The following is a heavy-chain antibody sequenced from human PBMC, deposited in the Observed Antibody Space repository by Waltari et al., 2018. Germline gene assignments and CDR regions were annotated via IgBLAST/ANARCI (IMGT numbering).Heavy chain of an antibody. J-gene: IGHJ6*03. CDR3: ARGLGLYYYYMDV. CDR1: GGSISSGGYY. Sequence: QVQLQESGPGLVKPSQTLSLPCTVSGGSISSGGYYWSWIRQHPGKGLEWVGYSYYSGSTYYNPSLKRRVTRSVDTSKNQFSLKLSSVTAADTAVYYCARGLGLYYYYMDVWDKGTTVTVSS. V-gene: IGHV4-31*03. D-gene: IGHD1-7*01. CDR2: SYYSGST.